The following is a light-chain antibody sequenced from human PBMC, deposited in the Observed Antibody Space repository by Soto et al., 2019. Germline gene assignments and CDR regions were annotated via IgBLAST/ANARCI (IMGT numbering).Light chain of an antibody. Sequence: QPVLTQSSSASASLGSSVKVTCTLSSGHSSYIIAWHQQQPGKAPRYLMKVEGSGSYNKGSGVPDRFSGSSSGADRYLTISNLQSEDEADYYCETWDSKTHVVFGGGSKGTVL. CDR1: SGHSSYI. CDR2: VEGSGSY. V-gene: IGLV4-60*03. J-gene: IGLJ2*01. CDR3: ETWDSKTHVV.